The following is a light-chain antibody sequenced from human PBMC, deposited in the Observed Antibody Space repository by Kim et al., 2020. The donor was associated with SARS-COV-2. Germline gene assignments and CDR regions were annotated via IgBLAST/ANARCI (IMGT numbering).Light chain of an antibody. CDR3: LLYYSGVRV. J-gene: IGLJ2*01. CDR1: TGPVTKGHF. Sequence: PGGTVTLPCGSSTGPVTKGHFPYGFQHKPGQAPSTLIYDITQRHSWTPARFSGSLLGDKAALTLACAQPVDEADYFCLLYYSGVRVFGGGTQLTVL. V-gene: IGLV7-46*01. CDR2: DIT.